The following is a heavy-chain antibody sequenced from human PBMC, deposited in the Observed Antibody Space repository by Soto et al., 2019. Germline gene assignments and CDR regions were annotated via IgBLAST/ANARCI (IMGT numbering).Heavy chain of an antibody. CDR2: IYSSGDRI. V-gene: IGHV3-23*01. Sequence: GGSLRLSCAASGFTFSTYAMSWVRQAPGKGLEWVSTIYSSGDRIYYADSVKGRFTISSDNSKNTLYLQMNSLGAEDTAVYYCAKGPISPYGMDVWGQGTTVTVSS. CDR3: AKGPISPYGMDV. D-gene: IGHD3-3*01. J-gene: IGHJ6*02. CDR1: GFTFSTYA.